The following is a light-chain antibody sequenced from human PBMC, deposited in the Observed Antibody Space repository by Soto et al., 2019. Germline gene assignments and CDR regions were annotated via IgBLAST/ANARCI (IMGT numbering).Light chain of an antibody. CDR3: AAWDDSLNGKV. CDR2: SNN. CDR1: SSNIGSNT. Sequence: QSVLTQPPSASGTPGQRVTIYCSGSSSNIGSNTVNWYQQLPGTAPKLLIYSNNQLPSGVPDRLSGSKSGTSASLAISGLQSEDAADYYCAAWDDSLNGKVFGTGTKLPS. J-gene: IGLJ1*01. V-gene: IGLV1-44*01.